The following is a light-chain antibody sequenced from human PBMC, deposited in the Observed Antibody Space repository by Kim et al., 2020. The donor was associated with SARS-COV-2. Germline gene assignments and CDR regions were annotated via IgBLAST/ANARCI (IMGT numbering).Light chain of an antibody. CDR1: KLGDKY. V-gene: IGLV3-1*01. Sequence: SYELTQPPSVSVSPGQTASITCSGDKLGDKYACWYQQKPGQSPVLVIYQDSKRPSGIPERFSGSNSGNTATLTISGTQPMDEADYYCQAWVSSTEVFGPG. CDR3: QAWVSSTEV. J-gene: IGLJ1*01. CDR2: QDS.